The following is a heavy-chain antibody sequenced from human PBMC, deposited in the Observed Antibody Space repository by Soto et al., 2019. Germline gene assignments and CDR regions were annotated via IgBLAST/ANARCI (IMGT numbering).Heavy chain of an antibody. CDR2: ISYDGSNK. Sequence: QVQLVESGGGVVQPGRSLRLSCAASGFTFSSYGMHWVRQAPGKGLVWVAVISYDGSNKYYADSVKGRFTISRDNYKDTLYLQMNSLRAEDTAVYYCAKVGPIAAAGDFDYWGQGTLVTVSS. CDR1: GFTFSSYG. D-gene: IGHD6-13*01. CDR3: AKVGPIAAAGDFDY. J-gene: IGHJ4*02. V-gene: IGHV3-30*18.